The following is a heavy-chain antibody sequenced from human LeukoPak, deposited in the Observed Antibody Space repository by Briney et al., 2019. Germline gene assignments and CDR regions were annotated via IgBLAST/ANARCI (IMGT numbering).Heavy chain of an antibody. CDR3: AGDGRQWVPLNWFDP. J-gene: IGHJ5*02. D-gene: IGHD6-19*01. V-gene: IGHV1-18*04. CDR2: ISAYNGNT. Sequence: GASVKVSCKASGYTFNTYGINWVRQAPGQGLEWMGWISAYNGNTNYAQNFQGRITLTTDTSTSTAYMELTSLRFDDTAVYYCAGDGRQWVPLNWFDPWGQGTLVIVSS. CDR1: GYTFNTYG.